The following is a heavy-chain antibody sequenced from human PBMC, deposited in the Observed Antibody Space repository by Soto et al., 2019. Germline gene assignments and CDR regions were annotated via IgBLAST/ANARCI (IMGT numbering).Heavy chain of an antibody. CDR1: GDTFSSYA. V-gene: IGHV1-69*18. J-gene: IGHJ6*02. D-gene: IGHD3-10*02. Sequence: QVQLVQSGAEVKKPGSSVKVSCKASGDTFSSYAISWVRQAPGKGLEWMGKIIPTFGRTNYAQKFQGRLTISADDSTSTAYMELPSLESDDTAVYYCARDPLSSFAMDVWGQGTTVTVSS. CDR2: IIPTFGRT. CDR3: ARDPLSSFAMDV.